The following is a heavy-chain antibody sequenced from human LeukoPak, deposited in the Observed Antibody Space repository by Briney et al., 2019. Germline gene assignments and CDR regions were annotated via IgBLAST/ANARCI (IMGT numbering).Heavy chain of an antibody. CDR2: ISSRSSTI. CDR1: GFTFSTYS. V-gene: IGHV3-48*01. D-gene: IGHD5-18*01. J-gene: IGHJ6*02. CDR3: ARDLDTYYGMDV. Sequence: GGSLRLSCAASGFTFSTYSMNWVRQAPGKGLEWVSYISSRSSTIYYVGSVKGRFTISRDNAKNSLYLQMNSLRAEDTAVYYCARDLDTYYGMDVWGQGTTVTVSS.